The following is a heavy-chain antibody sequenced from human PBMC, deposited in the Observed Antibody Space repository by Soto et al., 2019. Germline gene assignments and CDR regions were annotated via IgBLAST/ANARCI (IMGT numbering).Heavy chain of an antibody. CDR1: GGTFNIYG. D-gene: IGHD3-22*01. CDR3: VRESGSMKVDDAFDI. J-gene: IGHJ3*02. CDR2: IIPIFGTA. V-gene: IGHV1-69*13. Sequence: ASVKVSCKASGGTFNIYGISWVRQAPGQGLEWMGGIIPIFGTANYAQKFEGRVTIIADESTSTAYMEMSSLRSEDMAVYYCVRESGSMKVDDAFDIWGQGTMVTVSS.